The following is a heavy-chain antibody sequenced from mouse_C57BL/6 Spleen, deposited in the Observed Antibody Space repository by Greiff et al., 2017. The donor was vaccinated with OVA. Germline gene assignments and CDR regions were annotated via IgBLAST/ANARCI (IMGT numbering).Heavy chain of an antibody. CDR1: GYTFTSYW. CDR3: AYDGYYGFAY. Sequence: QVQLQQPGAELVRPGSSVKLSCKASGYTFTSYWMHWVKQRPIQGLEWIGNIDPSDSETHYNQKFKDKATLTVDKSSSTAYMQLSSLTSEDSAVDYCAYDGYYGFAYWGQGTLVTVSA. V-gene: IGHV1-52*01. D-gene: IGHD2-3*01. J-gene: IGHJ3*01. CDR2: IDPSDSET.